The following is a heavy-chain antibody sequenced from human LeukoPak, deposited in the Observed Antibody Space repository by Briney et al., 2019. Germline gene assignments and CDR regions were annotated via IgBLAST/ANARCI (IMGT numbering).Heavy chain of an antibody. CDR2: INHSGST. V-gene: IGHV4-34*01. D-gene: IGHD2-15*01. Sequence: SETLSLTCAVYGGSFSGYYWSWIRQPPRKGLEWIGEINHSGSTNYNPSLKSRVTISVDTFKNQFSLKLSSVTAADTAVYYCARGRQRKDFLFDYWGQGTLVTVSS. CDR3: ARGRQRKDFLFDY. J-gene: IGHJ4*02. CDR1: GGSFSGYY.